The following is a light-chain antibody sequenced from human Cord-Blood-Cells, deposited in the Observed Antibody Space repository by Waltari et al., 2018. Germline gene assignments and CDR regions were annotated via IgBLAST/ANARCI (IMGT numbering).Light chain of an antibody. J-gene: IGKJ2*01. Sequence: IVLTLSLGTLSLSPGERATLSCRASQSVSSSYLAWYQQKPGQAPRLLIYGASSRATGIPDRFSGSGSGTDFTLTISRLEPEDFAVYYCQQYGSSYTFGQGTKLEIK. CDR1: QSVSSSY. CDR3: QQYGSSYT. V-gene: IGKV3-20*01. CDR2: GAS.